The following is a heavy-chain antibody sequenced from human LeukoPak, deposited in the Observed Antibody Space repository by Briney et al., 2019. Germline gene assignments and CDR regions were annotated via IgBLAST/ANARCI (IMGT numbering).Heavy chain of an antibody. CDR1: GYTFTSYG. CDR2: ISGYNANT. J-gene: IGHJ3*02. CDR3: ARTSYIPPRRIVARQEDDALDI. Sequence: ASVKVSCKASGYTFTSYGISWVRQAPGQGLEWMGWISGYNANTKYAQKLQGRVTMTTDTSTSTAYMELRSLRSDDTAVYYCARTSYIPPRRIVARQEDDALDIWGQGTMVTVSS. D-gene: IGHD6-6*01. V-gene: IGHV1-18*01.